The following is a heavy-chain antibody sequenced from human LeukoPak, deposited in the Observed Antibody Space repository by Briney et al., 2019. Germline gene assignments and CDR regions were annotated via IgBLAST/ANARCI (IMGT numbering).Heavy chain of an antibody. V-gene: IGHV3-21*04. CDR1: GFTFSSYT. J-gene: IGHJ5*02. CDR2: ISSSGSYI. D-gene: IGHD3-10*01. CDR3: AKDLVTGSLDH. Sequence: GGSLRLSCAASGFTFSSYTMNWVRQAPGKGLEWVSSISSSGSYIYYADSLKGRFTISRDNAKNSLYLQMNSLRAEDTAIYYCAKDLVTGSLDHWGQGTLVTVSS.